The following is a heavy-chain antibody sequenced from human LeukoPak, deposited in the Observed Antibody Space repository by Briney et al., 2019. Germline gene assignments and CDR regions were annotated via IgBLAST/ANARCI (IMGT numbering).Heavy chain of an antibody. Sequence: PGGSLRLSCAASGFTFNSYSMNWVRQAPGKGLEWVSSISSSSSHIYYADSVKGRFTISRDNAKNSLYLQMNSLRAEDTAVYYCARDLGSSGYYYAFDYWGQGTLVTVSS. CDR1: GFTFNSYS. V-gene: IGHV3-21*01. CDR2: ISSSSSHI. CDR3: ARDLGSSGYYYAFDY. J-gene: IGHJ4*02. D-gene: IGHD3-22*01.